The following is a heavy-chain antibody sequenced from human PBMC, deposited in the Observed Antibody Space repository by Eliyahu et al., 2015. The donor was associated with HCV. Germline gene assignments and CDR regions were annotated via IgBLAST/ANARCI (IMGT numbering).Heavy chain of an antibody. V-gene: IGHV4-59*13. CDR1: GGSISSYY. CDR2: FYYSGST. D-gene: IGHD3-10*01. CDR3: ARVGTATFDY. Sequence: QVQLQESGPGLVKPSETLSLTCTVSGGSISSYYWSWIRQPPGEGPGGVWDFYYSGSTNYNPSLKSRVTISVDTSKNQFSLKLSSVTAADTAVYYCARVGTATFDYWGQGTLVTVSS. J-gene: IGHJ4*02.